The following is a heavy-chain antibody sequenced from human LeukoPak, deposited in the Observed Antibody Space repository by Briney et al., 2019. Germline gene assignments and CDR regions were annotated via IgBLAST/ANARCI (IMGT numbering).Heavy chain of an antibody. CDR1: GFTFDDYA. CDR2: ISWNSGSV. Sequence: PGRSLSLSCAASGFTFDDYAMHWVRQAPGRGLEGVSGISWNSGSVDYADCVKGRFTLYRDNAKNSLYLQMNSLRAEDMALYFCAKDRYSTSSCFDYWGQGTLVSVSS. CDR3: AKDRYSTSSCFDY. D-gene: IGHD6-6*01. J-gene: IGHJ4*02. V-gene: IGHV3-9*03.